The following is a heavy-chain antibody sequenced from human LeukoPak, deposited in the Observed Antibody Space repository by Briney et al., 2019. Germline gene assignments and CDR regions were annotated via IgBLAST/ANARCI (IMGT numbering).Heavy chain of an antibody. CDR2: INPNSGGT. J-gene: IGHJ5*02. V-gene: IGHV1-2*02. D-gene: IGHD1-1*01. CDR1: GYTFTGYY. Sequence: ASVKVSCKASGYTFTGYYMHWVPQAPGQGLEWMGWINPNSGGTNYAQEFQGRVTMTRDTSISTAYMELSRLRSDDTAVYYCARDHTGTSIRFDPWGQGTLVTVSS. CDR3: ARDHTGTSIRFDP.